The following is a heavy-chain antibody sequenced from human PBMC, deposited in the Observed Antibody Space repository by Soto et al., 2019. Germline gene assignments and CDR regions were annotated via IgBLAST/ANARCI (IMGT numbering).Heavy chain of an antibody. V-gene: IGHV1-69*13. CDR2: IIPIFGTA. Sequence: ASVKVSCKASGGTFSSYAISWVRQAPGQGLEWMGGIIPIFGTANYAQKFQGRVTITADESTSTAYMELSSLRSEDTAVYYCARDSRGGYYYYYGMDVWGQGTTVTVSS. CDR3: ARDSRGGYYYYYGMDV. CDR1: GGTFSSYA. J-gene: IGHJ6*02. D-gene: IGHD3-16*01.